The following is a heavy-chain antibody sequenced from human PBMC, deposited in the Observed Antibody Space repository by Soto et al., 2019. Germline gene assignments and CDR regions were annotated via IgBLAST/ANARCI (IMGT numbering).Heavy chain of an antibody. Sequence: ASVKVSSKASGYTFTSYGISWVRQSPGQGLEWMGWISAYNGNTNYAQKLQGRVTMTTDTSTSTAYMELRSLRSDDTAVYYCARGYCSSTSCYIWDNWFDPWGQGTLVNVSS. CDR3: ARGYCSSTSCYIWDNWFDP. V-gene: IGHV1-18*01. D-gene: IGHD2-2*02. CDR2: ISAYNGNT. CDR1: GYTFTSYG. J-gene: IGHJ5*02.